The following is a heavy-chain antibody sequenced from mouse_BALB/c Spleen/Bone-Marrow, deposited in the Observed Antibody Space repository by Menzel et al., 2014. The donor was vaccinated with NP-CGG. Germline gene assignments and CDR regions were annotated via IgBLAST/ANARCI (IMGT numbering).Heavy chain of an antibody. CDR2: ISSGSSTI. J-gene: IGHJ4*01. Sequence: EVKLVESGGGLVQPGGSRKLSCAASGFTFSSFGMHWVRQAPEKELEWVAYISSGSSTIYYADTVKGRFTISRDNPKNTPFLQMTSLRSEDTAMYYCARSDDGYYDAMDYWGQGTSVTVSS. V-gene: IGHV5-17*02. CDR3: ARSDDGYYDAMDY. CDR1: GFTFSSFG. D-gene: IGHD2-3*01.